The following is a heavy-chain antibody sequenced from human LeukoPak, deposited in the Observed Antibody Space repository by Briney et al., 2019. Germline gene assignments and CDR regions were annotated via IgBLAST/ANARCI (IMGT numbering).Heavy chain of an antibody. Sequence: PSETLSLTCTVSGGSISSSSYYWGWIRQPPGKGLEWIGSIYYSGSTYYNPSLKSRVTISVDTSKNQFSLKLSSVTAADTAVYYCAREGTTGTTPPYYYMDVWGKGTTVTVSS. V-gene: IGHV4-39*02. CDR1: GGSISSSSYY. CDR3: AREGTTGTTPPYYYMDV. CDR2: IYYSGST. J-gene: IGHJ6*03. D-gene: IGHD1-1*01.